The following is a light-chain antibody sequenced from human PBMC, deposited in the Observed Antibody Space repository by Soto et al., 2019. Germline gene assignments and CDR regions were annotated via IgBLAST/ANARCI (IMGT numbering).Light chain of an antibody. CDR1: NIGGKS. CDR2: DDS. J-gene: IGLJ1*01. Sequence: SYELTQTSSVSVAPGQTARISCGGNNIGGKSVHWYQQKPGQAPVVVVYDDSDRPSGIPERFSGSNSGNTATLTISRVEAGDEADYHCQLWDDHTDPPVFGTGPKVTVL. CDR3: QLWDDHTDPPV. V-gene: IGLV3-21*02.